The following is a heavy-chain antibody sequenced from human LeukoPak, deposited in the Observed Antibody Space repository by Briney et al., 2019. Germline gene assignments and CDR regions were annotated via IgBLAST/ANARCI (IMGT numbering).Heavy chain of an antibody. Sequence: SSQTLSLTCTVSGGSISSGSYYWSWIRQPAGKGLEWIGRIYTSGSTYDNPSLKSRVIISVDTSKNQFSLKLSSVTAADTAVYYCARDRSGDYGGLDYWGQGTLVTVSS. CDR3: ARDRSGDYGGLDY. D-gene: IGHD4-17*01. J-gene: IGHJ4*02. CDR2: IYTSGST. V-gene: IGHV4-61*02. CDR1: GGSISSGSYY.